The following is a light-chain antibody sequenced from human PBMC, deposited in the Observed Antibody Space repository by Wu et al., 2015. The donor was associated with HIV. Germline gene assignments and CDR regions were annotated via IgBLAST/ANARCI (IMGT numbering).Light chain of an antibody. CDR3: QQYYTHPYT. V-gene: IGKV1-5*03. Sequence: DIQMTQSPSTLSASVGDRVTITCRASQSVGLWLAWYQQKPGKAPRLLIYKASNLESGVPSRFSGGGSVTEFTLTINSLQSDDFATYYCQQYYTHPYTFGQGTKLQIK. CDR2: KAS. CDR1: QSVGLW. J-gene: IGKJ2*01.